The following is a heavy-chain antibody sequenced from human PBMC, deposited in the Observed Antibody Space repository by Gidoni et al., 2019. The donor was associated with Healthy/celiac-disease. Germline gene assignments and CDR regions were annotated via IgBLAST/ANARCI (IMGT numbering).Heavy chain of an antibody. CDR2: ISSSSSYI. Sequence: EVQLVESGGGLVKPGGSLRLSCAASGFTFSSYSMNWVRQAPGKGLEWVSSISSSSSYIYYADSVKGRFTISRDNAKNSLYLQMNSLRAEDTAVYYCARDWVRRYQQIGNDAFDIWGQGTMVTVSS. CDR1: GFTFSSYS. V-gene: IGHV3-21*01. J-gene: IGHJ3*02. CDR3: ARDWVRRYQQIGNDAFDI. D-gene: IGHD2-2*01.